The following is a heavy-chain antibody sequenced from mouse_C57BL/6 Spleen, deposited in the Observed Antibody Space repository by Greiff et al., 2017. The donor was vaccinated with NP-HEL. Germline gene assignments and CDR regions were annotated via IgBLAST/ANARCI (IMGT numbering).Heavy chain of an antibody. CDR2: IDPSDSDT. J-gene: IGHJ4*01. Sequence: QVQLQQSGAELVRPGSSVKLSCKASGYTFTSYWMHWVNQRPIQGLEWIGNIDPSDSDTHYTHKFKDKATLTVDKSSSTAYMQLSSLTSEDSAVLYDAGFEEWDYDSSSLYYAMDYWGQGTSVTVSS. D-gene: IGHD1-1*01. CDR1: GYTFTSYW. CDR3: AGFEEWDYDSSSLYYAMDY. V-gene: IGHV1-52*01.